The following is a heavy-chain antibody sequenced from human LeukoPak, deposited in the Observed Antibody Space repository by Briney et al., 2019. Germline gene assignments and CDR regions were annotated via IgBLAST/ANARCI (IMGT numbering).Heavy chain of an antibody. CDR1: GGSISSSSYY. Sequence: SETLSLTCTVSGGSISSSSYYWGWIRQPPGKGLEWIGSIYYSGSTYYNPSLKSRVAISVDTSKNQFSLKLSSVTAADTAVYYCATNWAYRLASWGQGTLVTVSS. V-gene: IGHV4-39*07. CDR2: IYYSGST. D-gene: IGHD7-27*01. CDR3: ATNWAYRLAS. J-gene: IGHJ4*02.